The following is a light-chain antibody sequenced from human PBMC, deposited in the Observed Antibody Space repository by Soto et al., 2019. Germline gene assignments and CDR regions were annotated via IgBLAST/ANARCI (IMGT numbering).Light chain of an antibody. Sequence: QSALTQPASVSGSPGQSITISCTGTISDVGGYNYVSWYQQHPGRAPKLMINDVSNRPSGVSNRFSGSKSGNTASLTISGLQAEDEADYYCSSYTSSSTLFGTGTKVTVL. V-gene: IGLV2-14*01. J-gene: IGLJ1*01. CDR3: SSYTSSSTL. CDR2: DVS. CDR1: ISDVGGYNY.